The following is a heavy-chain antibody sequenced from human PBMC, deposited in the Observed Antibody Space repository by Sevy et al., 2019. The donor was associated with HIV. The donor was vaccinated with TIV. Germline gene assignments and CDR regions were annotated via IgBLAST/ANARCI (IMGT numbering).Heavy chain of an antibody. D-gene: IGHD1-1*01. CDR2: FDPEDGET. CDR1: GYSLTELS. V-gene: IGHV1-24*01. CDR3: ARATGTTGY. J-gene: IGHJ4*02. Sequence: ASVKVSCKLSGYSLTELSIHWVRQAPGKGLEWMGGFDPEDGETIYAQKLQGRVTMTEDTSTDTAYMELSSLRSEDSAVYYCARATGTTGYWGQGTLVTVSS.